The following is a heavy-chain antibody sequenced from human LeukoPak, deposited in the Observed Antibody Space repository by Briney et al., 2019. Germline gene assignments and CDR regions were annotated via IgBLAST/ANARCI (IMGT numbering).Heavy chain of an antibody. CDR3: ARADRLDGGPYMIGP. J-gene: IGHJ5*02. V-gene: IGHV1-2*02. D-gene: IGHD2-21*01. CDR2: INPNSGGT. Sequence: ASVTVSCKTSGYSFTDYYMHWVRQAPGQGLEWMGWINPNSGGTSSAQKFQGRVTMTRDTSITTVYMEVSWLTSDDTAIYYCARADRLDGGPYMIGPWGQGTLVTVSS. CDR1: GYSFTDYY.